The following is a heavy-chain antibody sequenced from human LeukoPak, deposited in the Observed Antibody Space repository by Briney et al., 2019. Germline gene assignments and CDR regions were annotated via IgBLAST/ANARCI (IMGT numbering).Heavy chain of an antibody. J-gene: IGHJ4*02. Sequence: SETLSLTCAAYGGSFSGYYWSWIRQPPGKGLEWIGEINHSGSTNYNPSLKSRVTMSVDTSKNQFSLKLNSVTATDTAVYYCARHYGPWGQGTLVTVSS. V-gene: IGHV4-34*01. CDR2: INHSGST. CDR3: ARHYGP. D-gene: IGHD3-16*01. CDR1: GGSFSGYY.